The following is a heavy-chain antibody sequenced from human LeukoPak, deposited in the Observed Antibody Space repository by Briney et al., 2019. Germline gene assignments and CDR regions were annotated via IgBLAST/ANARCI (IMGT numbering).Heavy chain of an antibody. CDR3: ARGGVYHGFDA. J-gene: IGHJ4*02. D-gene: IGHD5/OR15-5a*01. Sequence: GGSLRLSCAASGFTFSAYYIHWVRQAPGKGLEWVSRIDSDGSGTIYADSVRGRFTISRDNAKNTLFLQMNSLRVEDTAVYYCARGGVYHGFDAWGQGTLVTASA. CDR1: GFTFSAYY. V-gene: IGHV3-74*01. CDR2: IDSDGSGT.